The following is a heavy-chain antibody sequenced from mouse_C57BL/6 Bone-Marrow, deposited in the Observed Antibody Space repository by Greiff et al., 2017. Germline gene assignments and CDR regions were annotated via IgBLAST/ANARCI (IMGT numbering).Heavy chain of an antibody. CDR1: GYTFTSYW. V-gene: IGHV1-64*01. Sequence: QVQLQQPGAELVKPGASVKLSCKASGYTFTSYWMHWVKQRPGQGLEWIGMIHPNSGSTNYNEKFKSKATLTVDKSSSTAYMQLSSLTSEDSAVYYCARWLYYYAMDYWGQGTSDTVSS. J-gene: IGHJ4*01. CDR3: ARWLYYYAMDY. D-gene: IGHD2-2*01. CDR2: IHPNSGST.